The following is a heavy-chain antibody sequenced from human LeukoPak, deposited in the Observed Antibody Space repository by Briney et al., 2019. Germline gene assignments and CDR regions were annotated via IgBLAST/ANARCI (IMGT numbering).Heavy chain of an antibody. D-gene: IGHD3-16*01. CDR2: ISAYNGNT. Sequence: ASVKVSCKASGYTFTSYGISWVRQAPGQGLEWMGWISAYNGNTNYAQKLQGRVTMTTDTSTSTAYMELRSLRSDDTAVYYCARVGLVGVRFGYYMDVWGKGTTVTISS. V-gene: IGHV1-18*01. J-gene: IGHJ6*03. CDR1: GYTFTSYG. CDR3: ARVGLVGVRFGYYMDV.